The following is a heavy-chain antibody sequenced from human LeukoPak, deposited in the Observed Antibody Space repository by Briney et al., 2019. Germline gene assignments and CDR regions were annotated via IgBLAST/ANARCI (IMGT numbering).Heavy chain of an antibody. CDR2: IYHSGST. CDR1: GYSISNGYY. CDR3: ARDGGEYDDYVNFFEY. D-gene: IGHD4-17*01. Sequence: SETLSLTCAVSGYSISNGYYWGWIRQPPGKGLEWIGNIYHSGSTYYNLSLKSRITMSVDTSKNQFSLKLTSVTAADTAMYYCARDGGEYDDYVNFFEYLGQGTLVTVSS. V-gene: IGHV4-38-2*02. J-gene: IGHJ4*02.